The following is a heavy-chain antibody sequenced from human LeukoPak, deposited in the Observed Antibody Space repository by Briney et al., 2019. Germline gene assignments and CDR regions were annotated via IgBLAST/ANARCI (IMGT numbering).Heavy chain of an antibody. CDR2: INPNSGGT. Sequence: ASVKVSCKASGYTFTGYYMHWVRQAPGQGLEWMGWINPNSGGTNYAQKFQGWVTMTRDTSISTAYMELRSLTSDDTAVYFCARGSSDFWTGYPQFWGQGTLLTVSS. CDR1: GYTFTGYY. D-gene: IGHD3/OR15-3a*01. V-gene: IGHV1-2*04. J-gene: IGHJ4*02. CDR3: ARGSSDFWTGYPQF.